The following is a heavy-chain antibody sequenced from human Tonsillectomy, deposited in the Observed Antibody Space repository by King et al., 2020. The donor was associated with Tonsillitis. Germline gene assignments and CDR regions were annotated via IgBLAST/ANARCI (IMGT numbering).Heavy chain of an antibody. Sequence: VQLVESGAEVKKPGASVKVSCKASGYTFSSYGISWVRQAPGQGLEWMGWISAYNGNKKYVQKLQGRVTMTTDTSTSTAYMELRSLRSDDTAVYYCARDGGSSWNHEFEYWGQGTLVTVSS. J-gene: IGHJ4*02. D-gene: IGHD6-13*01. CDR2: ISAYNGNK. CDR1: GYTFSSYG. CDR3: ARDGGSSWNHEFEY. V-gene: IGHV1-18*04.